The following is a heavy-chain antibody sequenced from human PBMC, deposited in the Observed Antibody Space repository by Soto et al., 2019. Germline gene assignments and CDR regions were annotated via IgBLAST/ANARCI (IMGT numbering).Heavy chain of an antibody. D-gene: IGHD6-25*01. CDR2: INPTLDST. V-gene: IGHV1-69*09. J-gene: IGHJ4*02. CDR3: ATMKRARLDS. CDR1: GIMSSGYG. Sequence: QEQVVQSGPAMKEPGSSVKVSCRASGIMSSGYGFSGVRQAPGQGLEWVGRINPTLDSTQYAQNLQGRVSITVDKSTDTAYLEVTSLRLDDTAIYFCATMKRARLDSWGRGTVVTVSS.